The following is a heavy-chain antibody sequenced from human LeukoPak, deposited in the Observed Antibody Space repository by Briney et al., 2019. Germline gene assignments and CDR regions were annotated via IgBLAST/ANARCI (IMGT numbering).Heavy chain of an antibody. CDR1: GFTFSSYE. CDR3: ARDRGSGWYGGYFDY. CDR2: ISSSGSTI. Sequence: GGSLELSCAASGFTFSSYEMNWGRQAPGKGVEGVSYISSSGSTIYYADSGKGRFTISRNNAKKSLGRQMNSLRAEDTAVYYCARDRGSGWYGGYFDYWGQGTLVTVSS. D-gene: IGHD6-19*01. V-gene: IGHV3-48*03. J-gene: IGHJ4*02.